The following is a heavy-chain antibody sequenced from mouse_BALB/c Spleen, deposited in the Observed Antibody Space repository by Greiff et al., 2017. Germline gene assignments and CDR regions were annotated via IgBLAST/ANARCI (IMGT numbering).Heavy chain of an antibody. D-gene: IGHD4-1*02. J-gene: IGHJ4*01. CDR1: GFSLTGYG. Sequence: VQLKESGPGLVAPSQSLSITCTVSGFSLTGYGVNWVRQPPGKGLEWLGMIWGDGSTDYNSALKSRLSISKDNSKSQVFLKMNSLQTDDTARYYCARAPPTGNYAMDYWGQGTSVTVSS. CDR2: IWGDGST. V-gene: IGHV2-6-7*01. CDR3: ARAPPTGNYAMDY.